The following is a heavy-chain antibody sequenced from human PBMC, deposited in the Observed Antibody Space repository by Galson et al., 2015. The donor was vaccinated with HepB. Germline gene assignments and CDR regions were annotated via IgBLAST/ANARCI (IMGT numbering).Heavy chain of an antibody. CDR1: GFTFSGPA. V-gene: IGHV3-73*01. Sequence: SPRPPCAASGFTFSGPAIHWVRRASGRGPEWIGHIRSKATNYAALYVPSLKGRFTISRDDSKNMAYLHMRSLKTDYTAVYYCVSSGAFSGYCSRWGQGALVTVSS. CDR3: VSSGAFSGYCSR. J-gene: IGHJ4*02. D-gene: IGHD6-13*01. CDR2: IRSKATNYAA.